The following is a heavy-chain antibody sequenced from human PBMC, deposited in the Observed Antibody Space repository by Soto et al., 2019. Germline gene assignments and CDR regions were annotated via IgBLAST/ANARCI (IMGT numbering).Heavy chain of an antibody. V-gene: IGHV1-18*01. CDR2: ISTYNGNT. CDR1: GYTFTGYG. J-gene: IGHJ5*02. D-gene: IGHD2-15*01. Sequence: QVQLVQSGAEVKKPGASVKVSCKASGYTFTGYGISWVRQAPGQGPEWMGWISTYNGNTNYAQKLQGRVTMTTDTSTSTTYMELRSLRFDDTATYYCVRTCPCATCYFISWGQGTLVTVSS. CDR3: VRTCPCATCYFIS.